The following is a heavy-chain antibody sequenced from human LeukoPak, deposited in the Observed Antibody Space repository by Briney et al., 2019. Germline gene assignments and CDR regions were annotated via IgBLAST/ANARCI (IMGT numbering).Heavy chain of an antibody. V-gene: IGHV1-69*13. Sequence: GASVKVSCKASGGTFRSNAISWVRQAPGQGLEWMGGITPMFGTANYAQKFQGRVTITAVESMSTAYMELSSLRSEDTAVYYCARGWLAETTVVTPYNYWGQGTLVTVSS. CDR3: ARGWLAETTVVTPYNY. J-gene: IGHJ4*02. CDR1: GGTFRSNA. D-gene: IGHD4-23*01. CDR2: ITPMFGTA.